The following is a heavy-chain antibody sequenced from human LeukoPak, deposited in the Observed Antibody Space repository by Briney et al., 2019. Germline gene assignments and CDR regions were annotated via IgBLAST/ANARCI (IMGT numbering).Heavy chain of an antibody. Sequence: PGGSLRLSCVDSGFTFSSYSMNWVRRAPGKGLEWVSYISSSSSAIYYADSVKGRFTISRDNAKNSLYLQMNSLRAEDTAVYYCARSRPSSHIVVVVGASRVAFDIWGQGTMVTVSS. CDR2: ISSSSSAI. V-gene: IGHV3-48*04. CDR3: ARSRPSSHIVVVVGASRVAFDI. D-gene: IGHD2-21*01. CDR1: GFTFSSYS. J-gene: IGHJ3*02.